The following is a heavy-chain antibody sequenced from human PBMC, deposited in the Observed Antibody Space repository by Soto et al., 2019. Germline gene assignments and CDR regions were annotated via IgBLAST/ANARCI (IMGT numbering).Heavy chain of an antibody. Sequence: PGGSLRLSCAASGFTFSSYGMHWVRQAPGKGLEWVAVIWYDGSNKCYADSVKGRFTISRDNSKNTLYLQMNSLRAEDTALYYCARDTGGVPAAPAYGMDVWGQGTTVTVSS. CDR3: ARDTGGVPAAPAYGMDV. CDR1: GFTFSSYG. V-gene: IGHV3-33*01. J-gene: IGHJ6*02. D-gene: IGHD2-2*01. CDR2: IWYDGSNK.